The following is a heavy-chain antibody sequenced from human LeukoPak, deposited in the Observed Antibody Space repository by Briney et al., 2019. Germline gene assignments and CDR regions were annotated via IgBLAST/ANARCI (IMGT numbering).Heavy chain of an antibody. CDR1: GDSVSSNSAA. D-gene: IGHD4-23*01. CDR2: TYYRSKWYN. CDR3: ARENYGGNSVKAAAGTFDY. V-gene: IGHV6-1*01. Sequence: SQTLSLTCAISGDSVSSNSAAWNWIRQSPSRGLEWLGRTYYRSKWYNDYAVSVKSRIAINPDTSKNQFSLQLNSVTPEDTAVYYCARENYGGNSVKAAAGTFDYWGQGTLVTVSS. J-gene: IGHJ4*02.